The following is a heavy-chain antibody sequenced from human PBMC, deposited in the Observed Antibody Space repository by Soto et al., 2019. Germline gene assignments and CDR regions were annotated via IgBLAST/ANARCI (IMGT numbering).Heavy chain of an antibody. J-gene: IGHJ4*02. CDR1: GGSINTFY. CDR3: AREGSYSAYNFAHGIQLWSFDF. V-gene: IGHV4-4*07. D-gene: IGHD5-12*01. Sequence: PSETLSLTCTVSGGSINTFYWSWVRQPAGKGLEWIGRMFSSGSTSFNPSLDSRVAMSVDTSKNHFSLNLSSVTAADMAVYYCAREGSYSAYNFAHGIQLWSFDFWGQGALVTVSS. CDR2: MFSSGST.